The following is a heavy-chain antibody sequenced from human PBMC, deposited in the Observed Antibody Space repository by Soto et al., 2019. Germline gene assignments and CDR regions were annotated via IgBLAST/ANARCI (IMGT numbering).Heavy chain of an antibody. J-gene: IGHJ6*02. D-gene: IGHD6-19*01. CDR3: ARDSPGYSSGWYRYYYCMDV. CDR2: ISAYNGNT. CDR1: GYTFTSYG. V-gene: IGHV1-18*01. Sequence: QVQLVQSGAEVKKPGASVKVSCKASGYTFTSYGISWVRQAPGQGLEWMGWISAYNGNTNYAQKLQGRVTMTTDTSTSTAYMELRRLRSDDTAVYYCARDSPGYSSGWYRYYYCMDVWGQGTTVTVSS.